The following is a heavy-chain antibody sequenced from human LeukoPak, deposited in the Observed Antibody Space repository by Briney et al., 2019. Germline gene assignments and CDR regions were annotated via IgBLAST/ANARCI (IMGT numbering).Heavy chain of an antibody. CDR3: APSYCGGDCSSYYFDY. CDR1: GFTFSSYA. D-gene: IGHD2-21*02. J-gene: IGHJ4*02. V-gene: IGHV3-64*04. CDR2: ISSNGGST. Sequence: GGSLRLSCSASGFTFSSYAMHWVRQAPGKGLEYVSAISSNGGSTYYADSVKGRFTISRDNSKNTLYLQMNSLRAEDMAVYYCAPSYCGGDCSSYYFDYWGQGTLVTVSS.